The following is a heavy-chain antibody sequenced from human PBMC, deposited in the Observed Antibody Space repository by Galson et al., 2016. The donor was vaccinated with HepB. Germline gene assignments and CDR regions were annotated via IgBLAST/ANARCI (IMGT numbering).Heavy chain of an antibody. V-gene: IGHV3-53*01. CDR2: IDGGGST. Sequence: SLRLSCAASGFTVSSKYMSWVRLAPGKGLEWVSVIDGGGSTYYADSVKGRFTISRDSARNTLLLQMKSLRAEDTVIYYCASAYYHYYYYYAMDVWGQGTLVTVSS. J-gene: IGHJ6*02. CDR3: ASAYYHYYYYYAMDV. CDR1: GFTVSSKY. D-gene: IGHD3-10*01.